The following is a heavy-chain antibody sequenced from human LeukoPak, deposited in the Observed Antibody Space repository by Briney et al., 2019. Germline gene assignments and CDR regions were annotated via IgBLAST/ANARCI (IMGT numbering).Heavy chain of an antibody. V-gene: IGHV3-48*03. Sequence: GGSLRLSCAASGFTFSSYEMNWVRQAPGKGLEWVSYISSSAGTIYYADSVKGRFTISRDNAKNSLYLQMNSLGAEDTAVYYCARTYYGSGSYYFDYWGQGTLVTVSS. D-gene: IGHD3-10*01. CDR1: GFTFSSYE. CDR3: ARTYYGSGSYYFDY. CDR2: ISSSAGTI. J-gene: IGHJ4*02.